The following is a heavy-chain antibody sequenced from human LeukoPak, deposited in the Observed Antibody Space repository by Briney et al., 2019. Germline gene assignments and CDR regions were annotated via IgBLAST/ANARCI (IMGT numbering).Heavy chain of an antibody. D-gene: IGHD6-13*01. CDR3: ARDGKIAAANNWFDP. J-gene: IGHJ5*02. CDR1: GGSISSSSYY. Sequence: SETLSLTCTVSGGSISSSSYYWGWIRQPPGKGLVWIGYIYYSGNTYYNPSLKSRVTISPDTSKNQFSLKLISVTAADTAVYYCARDGKIAAANNWFDPWGQGTLVTVSS. V-gene: IGHV4-39*07. CDR2: IYYSGNT.